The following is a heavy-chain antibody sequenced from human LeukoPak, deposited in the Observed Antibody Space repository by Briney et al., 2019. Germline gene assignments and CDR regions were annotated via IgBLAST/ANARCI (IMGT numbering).Heavy chain of an antibody. D-gene: IGHD2-21*02. CDR1: GFTFSNYG. CDR3: AKDRLPYCGGDCYSVIDP. CDR2: ISYDGSNE. J-gene: IGHJ5*02. Sequence: GGSLRLSCAASGFTFSNYGMHWVRQAPGKGLEWVAVISYDGSNEYYADSVKGRFTISRDGSKNTLFLQMNSLRAEDTAVYYCAKDRLPYCGGDCYSVIDPWGQGTLVTVSS. V-gene: IGHV3-30*18.